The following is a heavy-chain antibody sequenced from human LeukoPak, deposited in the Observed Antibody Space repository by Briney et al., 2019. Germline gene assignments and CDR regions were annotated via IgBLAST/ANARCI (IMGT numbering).Heavy chain of an antibody. CDR2: IIPILGIA. D-gene: IGHD5-18*01. Sequence: ASVKVSCKASGGTFSSYAISWVRQAPGQGLEWMGRIIPILGIANYAQKFQGRVTITADKSTSTAYMELSSLRSEDTAVYYCARDGGISGYSYGQHLGYWGQGTLVTVSS. CDR3: ARDGGISGYSYGQHLGY. V-gene: IGHV1-69*04. CDR1: GGTFSSYA. J-gene: IGHJ4*02.